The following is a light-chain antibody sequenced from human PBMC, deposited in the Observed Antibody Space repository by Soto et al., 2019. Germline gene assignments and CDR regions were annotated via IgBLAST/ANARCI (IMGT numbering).Light chain of an antibody. CDR3: SSYTSSSTLV. Sequence: QSVLTQPASVSGSPGQSITISCTGTSSDVGGYNFVSWYQQHPGKAPKLMIYDVSYRPSGVSNRFSGSKSGNTASLTISGLQAEDEADYYCSSYTSSSTLVFGPGTKVTVL. CDR2: DVS. CDR1: SSDVGGYNF. V-gene: IGLV2-14*01. J-gene: IGLJ1*01.